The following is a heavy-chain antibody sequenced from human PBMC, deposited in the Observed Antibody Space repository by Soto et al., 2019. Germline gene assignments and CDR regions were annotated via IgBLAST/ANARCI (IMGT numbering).Heavy chain of an antibody. J-gene: IGHJ4*02. D-gene: IGHD3-22*01. V-gene: IGHV4-59*01. CDR3: ARSRGGYFYY. Sequence: QVQLQESGPGLVKPSETLSLTCTVSGDSISSYYWSWIRQPPGKGLEWIGYIYYSGSTNYNPSLKSRVTISVDTSKHHFSLKLSSVTAADTAVYYCARSRGGYFYYWGQGTLVTVSS. CDR1: GDSISSYY. CDR2: IYYSGST.